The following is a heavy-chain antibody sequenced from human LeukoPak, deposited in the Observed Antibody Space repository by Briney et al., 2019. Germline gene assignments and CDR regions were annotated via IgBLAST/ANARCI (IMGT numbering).Heavy chain of an antibody. D-gene: IGHD7-27*01. Sequence: GGSLRLSCAASGFTFSSYEMNWVRQAPGKGLEWVSYISSSSSAIYYAGSVKGRFTISRDNAKNSLYLQMNSLRAEDTAVYYCARSGVYFDFWGQGTLVIVSS. CDR1: GFTFSSYE. CDR2: ISSSSSAI. J-gene: IGHJ4*02. V-gene: IGHV3-48*03. CDR3: ARSGVYFDF.